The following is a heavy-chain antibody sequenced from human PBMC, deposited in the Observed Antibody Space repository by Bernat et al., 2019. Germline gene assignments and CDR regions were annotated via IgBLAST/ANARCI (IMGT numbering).Heavy chain of an antibody. Sequence: QVQLQQSGPGLVKPSQTLSLTCAISGDSASSNSSAWNWIRQSPSRGPEWLGRTYYRSKWYNDYAVSVKSRITINTDTSKNQFSLQLNSVTAEDTAVYYCARVQVVGVIWFEELLPDPNWYFDLWGRGTLVTVSS. D-gene: IGHD3-10*01. CDR2: TYYRSKWYN. CDR3: ARVQVVGVIWFEELLPDPNWYFDL. V-gene: IGHV6-1*01. CDR1: GDSASSNSSA. J-gene: IGHJ2*01.